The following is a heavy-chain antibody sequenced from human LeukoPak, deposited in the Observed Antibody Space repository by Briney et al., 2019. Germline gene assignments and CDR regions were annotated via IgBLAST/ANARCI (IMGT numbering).Heavy chain of an antibody. V-gene: IGHV3-30*02. J-gene: IGHJ4*02. CDR1: GFTFSSFG. CDR3: AKDRISVVPAAIAY. D-gene: IGHD2-2*01. CDR2: IRYDGSNK. Sequence: GGSLRLSCAASGFTFSSFGMHWVRQAPGKGLEWVAFIRYDGSNKYYADSVKGRFTISRDNSINTLYLQMNSLRAEDTAVYYCAKDRISVVPAAIAYWGQGTLVTVSS.